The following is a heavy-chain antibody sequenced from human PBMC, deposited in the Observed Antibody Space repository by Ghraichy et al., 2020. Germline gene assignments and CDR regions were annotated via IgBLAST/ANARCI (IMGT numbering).Heavy chain of an antibody. D-gene: IGHD1-1*01. V-gene: IGHV4-59*08. Sequence: SETLSLTCTVSGGSISSYYWSWIRQPPGKGLEWIGYIYYSGSTNYNPSLKSRVTISVDTSKNQFSLKLSSVTAADTAVYYCARLADTTYYFDYWGQGTLVTVSS. CDR1: GGSISSYY. J-gene: IGHJ4*02. CDR2: IYYSGST. CDR3: ARLADTTYYFDY.